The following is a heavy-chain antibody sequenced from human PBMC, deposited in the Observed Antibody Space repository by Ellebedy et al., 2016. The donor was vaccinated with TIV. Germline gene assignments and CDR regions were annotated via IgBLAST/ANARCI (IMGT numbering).Heavy chain of an antibody. Sequence: PGGSLRLSCKGSGYSFTSYWIGWVREMPGKGLEWMGIIYPGDSDTRYSPSFQGQVTISADKSISTAYLQWSSLKASDTAMYYCARLKDGDLDYWGQGTLVTVSS. CDR1: GYSFTSYW. V-gene: IGHV5-51*01. D-gene: IGHD4-17*01. CDR2: IYPGDSDT. J-gene: IGHJ4*02. CDR3: ARLKDGDLDY.